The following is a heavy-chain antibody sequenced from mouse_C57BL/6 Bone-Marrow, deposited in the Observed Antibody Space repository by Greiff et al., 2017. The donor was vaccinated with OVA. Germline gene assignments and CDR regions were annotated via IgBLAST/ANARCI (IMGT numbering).Heavy chain of an antibody. Sequence: EVQLQQSGAELVRPGASVKLSCTASGFNIKDDYMHWVKQRPEQDLEWIGWIDPENGDTEYASKFQGKATITADTSSNTAYLQLSSLTSEDTAVYYCTTSITTVGGWGQGTSVTVSS. CDR3: TTSITTVGG. CDR1: GFNIKDDY. CDR2: IDPENGDT. V-gene: IGHV14-4*01. D-gene: IGHD1-1*01. J-gene: IGHJ4*01.